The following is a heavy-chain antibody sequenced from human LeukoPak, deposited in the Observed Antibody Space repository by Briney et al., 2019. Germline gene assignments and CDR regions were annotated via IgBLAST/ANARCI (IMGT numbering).Heavy chain of an antibody. CDR2: INPSGGST. Sequence: ASVKVSCKASGYTFTSYDINWVRQATGQGLEWMGIINPSGGSTSYAQKFQGRVTMTRDTSTSTVYVELSSLRSEDTAVYYCARASSSWYQHFDYWGQGTLVTVSS. CDR1: GYTFTSYD. D-gene: IGHD6-13*01. CDR3: ARASSSWYQHFDY. V-gene: IGHV1-46*01. J-gene: IGHJ4*02.